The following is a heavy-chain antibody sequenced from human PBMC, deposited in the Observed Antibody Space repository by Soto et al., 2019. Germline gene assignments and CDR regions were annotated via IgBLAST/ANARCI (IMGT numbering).Heavy chain of an antibody. CDR3: ARVCGGDCHYGMDV. D-gene: IGHD2-21*02. CDR1: GGSISSGGYY. J-gene: IGHJ6*02. CDR2: IYYSGST. Sequence: QVQLQESGPGLVKPSQTLSLTCTVSGGSISSGGYYWSWIRQHPGKGLEWIGYIYYSGSTYYNPSIHSRVTISVDTSKNQFSLKLSSVTAADTAVYYCARVCGGDCHYGMDVWGQGTTVTVSS. V-gene: IGHV4-31*03.